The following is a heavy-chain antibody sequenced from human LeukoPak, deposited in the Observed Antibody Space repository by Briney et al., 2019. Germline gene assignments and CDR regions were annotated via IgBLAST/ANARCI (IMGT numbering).Heavy chain of an antibody. V-gene: IGHV4-34*01. CDR3: ARAPLSGTYYTDAFDI. CDR2: INHSGST. D-gene: IGHD1-26*01. J-gene: IGHJ3*02. Sequence: PSETLSLTCAVYGGSFSGYYWSWIRQPPGKGLEWIGEINHSGSTNYNPSLKGRVTISVDTSKNQFSLTLTSVTAADTAVYFCARAPLSGTYYTDAFDIWGQGTMVTVSS. CDR1: GGSFSGYY.